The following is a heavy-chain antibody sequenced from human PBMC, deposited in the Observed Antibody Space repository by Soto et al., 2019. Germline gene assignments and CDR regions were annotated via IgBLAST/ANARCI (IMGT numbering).Heavy chain of an antibody. Sequence: SETLSLTCAVYGGSFSGYYWSWIRQPPGKGLEWIGEINHSGSTNYNPSLKSRVTILVDTSKNQFSLKLSPVTAAHTAVYYCARGPGTYLSYFDYWGQGTLVTVSS. V-gene: IGHV4-34*01. D-gene: IGHD3-10*01. J-gene: IGHJ4*02. CDR2: INHSGST. CDR1: GGSFSGYY. CDR3: ARGPGTYLSYFDY.